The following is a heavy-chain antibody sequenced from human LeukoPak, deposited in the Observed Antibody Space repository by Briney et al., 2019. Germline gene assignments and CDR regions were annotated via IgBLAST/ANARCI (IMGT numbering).Heavy chain of an antibody. CDR3: ASDDHYNYYYMDV. J-gene: IGHJ6*03. V-gene: IGHV3-48*01. Sequence: PGGSLRLSCAASGFIFSTYSMNWVRQAPGKGVEGVSYISSSSSTIYYADSVKGRFTISRDNAENSLYLQMNSLGAEDTAVYYCASDDHYNYYYMDVWGKGTTVTVSS. CDR2: ISSSSSTI. CDR1: GFIFSTYS.